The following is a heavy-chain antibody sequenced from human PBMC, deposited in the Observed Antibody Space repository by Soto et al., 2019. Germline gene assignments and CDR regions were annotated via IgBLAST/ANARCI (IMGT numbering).Heavy chain of an antibody. J-gene: IGHJ4*02. CDR2: IYHSGST. CDR1: GGSISSSNW. V-gene: IGHV4-4*02. CDR3: ARHFSVDYFDY. Sequence: ETLSLTCAVSGGSISSSNWWSWVRQPPGKGLEWIGKIYHSGSTNYNPSLKSRVTISVDRSKNQFSLKLSSVTAADTAVYYCARHFSVDYFDYWGQEALVTVSS.